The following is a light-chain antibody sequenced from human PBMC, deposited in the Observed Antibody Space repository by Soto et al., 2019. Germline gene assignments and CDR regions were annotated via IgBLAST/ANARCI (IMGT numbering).Light chain of an antibody. J-gene: IGLJ1*01. CDR3: SSYTTARTYV. V-gene: IGLV2-14*01. Sequence: QSVLAQRASVSGSPGQSIPSSCTGTTSDVGAYNYVSWYQQYPGKAPKLIIYEVSNRPSGISDRFSGSKSGNTASLTISGLQTEDEADFYCSSYTTARTYVCGTGTKVTVL. CDR1: TSDVGAYNY. CDR2: EVS.